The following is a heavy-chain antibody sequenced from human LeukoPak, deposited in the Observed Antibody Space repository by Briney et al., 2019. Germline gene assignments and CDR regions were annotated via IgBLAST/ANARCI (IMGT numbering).Heavy chain of an antibody. D-gene: IGHD5-24*01. CDR1: GFTVSSYV. V-gene: IGHV3-30*04. CDR3: ARGRDGYNRHSDY. J-gene: IGHJ4*02. Sequence: GGSLRLSRAASGFTVSSYVMHWVRQAPGKGLEWVASKSHDGSNAYLADSVRGRFSISGDNSKNTLYVQMNSLRVEDTAVYYCARGRDGYNRHSDYWGQGTLVTVSS. CDR2: KSHDGSNA.